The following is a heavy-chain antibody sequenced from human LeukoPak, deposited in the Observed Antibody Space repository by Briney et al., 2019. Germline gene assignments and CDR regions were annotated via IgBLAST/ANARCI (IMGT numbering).Heavy chain of an antibody. CDR2: IYYSGST. V-gene: IGHV4-30-4*01. J-gene: IGHJ5*02. CDR3: AREIGSGSGPVSDNWFDR. Sequence: SETLSLTCTVSGGSISSGDYYWSWIRQPPGKGLEWIGYIYYSGSTYYNPSLKSRVTISVDTSKNQFSLKLGSVTAADTAVYYCAREIGSGSGPVSDNWFDRWGQGTLVTVSS. D-gene: IGHD3-10*01. CDR1: GGSISSGDYY.